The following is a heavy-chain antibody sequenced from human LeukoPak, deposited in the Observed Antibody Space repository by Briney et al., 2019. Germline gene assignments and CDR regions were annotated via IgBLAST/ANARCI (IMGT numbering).Heavy chain of an antibody. CDR1: GGSFSGYY. CDR2: INHSGTT. V-gene: IGHV4-34*01. CDR3: ARIEWLSHGAFDI. D-gene: IGHD3-3*01. J-gene: IGHJ3*02. Sequence: SETLSLTCAVYGGSFSGYYWSWIRQPPGKGLEWIGEINHSGTTNYNPSLKSRVTISVDTSKNQFSLKLSSVTAADTAVYYCARIEWLSHGAFDIWGQGTMVTVSS.